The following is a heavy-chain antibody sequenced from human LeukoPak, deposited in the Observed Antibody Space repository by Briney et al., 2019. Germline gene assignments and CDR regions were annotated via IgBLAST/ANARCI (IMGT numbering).Heavy chain of an antibody. CDR3: VRADVGGFDY. CDR1: GYSISSGYY. CDR2: IYHIGST. D-gene: IGHD3-16*01. Sequence: PSETLSLTCTVSGYSISSGYYWGWIRQPPGKGLEWIGNIYHIGSTYYNPSLKSRVTISVDTSKNQFSLKLHSVIAADTAVFYCVRADVGGFDYWGQGTQVTISS. J-gene: IGHJ4*02. V-gene: IGHV4-38-2*02.